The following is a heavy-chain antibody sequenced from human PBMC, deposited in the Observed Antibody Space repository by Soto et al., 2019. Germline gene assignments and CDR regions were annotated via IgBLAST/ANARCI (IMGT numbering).Heavy chain of an antibody. CDR1: GYTFTSYG. CDR2: ISAYNGNT. CDR3: ARETPIYDSSGYYYYYYGMDV. Sequence: ASVKVSCKASGYTFTSYGISWVRQAPGQGREWMGWISAYNGNTNYAQKLQGRVTMTTDTSTSTAYMELRSLRSDDTAVYYCARETPIYDSSGYYYYYYGMDVWGQGTTVTVSS. J-gene: IGHJ6*02. V-gene: IGHV1-18*04. D-gene: IGHD3-22*01.